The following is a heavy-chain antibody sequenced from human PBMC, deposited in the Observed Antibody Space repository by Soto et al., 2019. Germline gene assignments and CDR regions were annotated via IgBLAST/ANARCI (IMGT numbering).Heavy chain of an antibody. J-gene: IGHJ5*02. CDR2: INYSGTT. CDR3: ARETITMVRGVIENWFDP. D-gene: IGHD3-10*01. V-gene: IGHV4-30-4*01. Sequence: PSETLSLTCTVSGGSLNSGDYYWSWIRQPPGKGLEWIGYINYSGTTYYNPSLKSRVTISVDTSKNQFSLKLSSVTAADTAVYYCARETITMVRGVIENWFDPRGQGTLVTVSS. CDR1: GGSLNSGDYY.